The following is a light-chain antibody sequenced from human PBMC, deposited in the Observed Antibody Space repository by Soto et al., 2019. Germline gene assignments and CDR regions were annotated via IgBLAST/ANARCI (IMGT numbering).Light chain of an antibody. CDR2: AVI. CDR1: SSDVGGSDY. CDR3: RSYTSSGTLV. Sequence: QSALTQPASVSGSPGQSITISCTGTSSDVGGSDYVSWYQHHPGKAPKLMIYAVIYRPSGVSNRFSGSKSGNTASLTISGLQAEDEADYYCRSYTSSGTLVFGGGTKLTVL. J-gene: IGLJ3*02. V-gene: IGLV2-14*01.